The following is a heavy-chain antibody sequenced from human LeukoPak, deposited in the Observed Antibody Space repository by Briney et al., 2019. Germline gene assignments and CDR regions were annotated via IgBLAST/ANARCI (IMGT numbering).Heavy chain of an antibody. V-gene: IGHV3-30*04. J-gene: IGHJ5*01. CDR1: GFTFSNYA. D-gene: IGHD6-13*01. Sequence: PGWSLRLSCAASGFTFSNYAMHWVRQAPGKGLEWVAVISYDGSKKHYADSVKGRFTISRDNSKNTLYLQMNSLNTEDTAVYYCARGRGASYSSSWYDFWGQGTLVTVSS. CDR2: ISYDGSKK. CDR3: ARGRGASYSSSWYDF.